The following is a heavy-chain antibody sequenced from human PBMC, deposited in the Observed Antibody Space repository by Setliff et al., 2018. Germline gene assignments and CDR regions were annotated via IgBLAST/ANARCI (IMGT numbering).Heavy chain of an antibody. V-gene: IGHV3-23*03. Sequence: GGSLRLSCAASGFTLSSYAMTWVRQAPGKGLEWVSVIYSGGSRTYYADSVKGRFTISRDNSKNTLFLQMNSLRVEDTATYYCARSENCFSTHCSPYDYWGQGTLVTVSS. J-gene: IGHJ4*02. D-gene: IGHD2-2*01. CDR3: ARSENCFSTHCSPYDY. CDR2: IYSGGSRT. CDR1: GFTLSSYA.